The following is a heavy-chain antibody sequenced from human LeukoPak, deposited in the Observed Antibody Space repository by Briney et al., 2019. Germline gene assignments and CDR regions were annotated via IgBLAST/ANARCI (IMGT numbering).Heavy chain of an antibody. CDR3: ARDQYFSLDY. J-gene: IGHJ4*02. D-gene: IGHD2/OR15-2a*01. V-gene: IGHV3-48*02. Sequence: GESLRLSCAVSGFTISSYNWNWVRQAPGKGLEWVSYINCSSSTIYYAYSERGRFTISSDNAKYSLYLQMNSPRDEDTAVYECARDQYFSLDYWGQGTPVTASS. CDR1: GFTISSYN. CDR2: INCSSSTI.